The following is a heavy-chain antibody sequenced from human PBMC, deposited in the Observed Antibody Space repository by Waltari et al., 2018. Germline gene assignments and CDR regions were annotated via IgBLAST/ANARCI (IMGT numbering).Heavy chain of an antibody. CDR2: MGSSSSVM. CDR3: AREGAEQWVVEDYGMDV. D-gene: IGHD6-19*01. CDR1: GFKFSDYA. V-gene: IGHV3-21*02. J-gene: IGHJ6*02. Sequence: EVQLVESGGGLVKPGGSLRLSCAASGFKFSDYAMNWVRQAPGKGLEWVSSMGSSSSVMDYADSVRGRCTVSRDNAKNTLYLQMDTLRAEDTAVYYCAREGAEQWVVEDYGMDVWGQGTTVTVS.